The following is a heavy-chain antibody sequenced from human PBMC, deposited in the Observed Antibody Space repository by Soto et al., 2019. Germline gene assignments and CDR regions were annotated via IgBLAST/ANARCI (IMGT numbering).Heavy chain of an antibody. Sequence: GESLKISCKGSGYSFTSYWIGWVRQMPGKGLEWMGIIYPGDSDTRYSPSFQGQVTISADKSISTAYLQWSSLKASDTARYYCASINDGYNSPSAFDIWGQGTMVTVSS. V-gene: IGHV5-51*01. J-gene: IGHJ3*02. CDR1: GYSFTSYW. CDR2: IYPGDSDT. D-gene: IGHD5-12*01. CDR3: ASINDGYNSPSAFDI.